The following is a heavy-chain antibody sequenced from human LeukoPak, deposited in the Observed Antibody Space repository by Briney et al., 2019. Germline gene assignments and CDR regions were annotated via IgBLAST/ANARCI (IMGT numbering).Heavy chain of an antibody. CDR1: GGSISSSSYY. Sequence: SETLSLTCTVSGGSISSSSYYWGWIRQPPGKGLEWIGSISYSGSTYYNPSLKSRVTISVDTSKNQFSLKLSSVTAADTAVYYCARSYYDSSGYFSVYYFDCWGQGTLVTVSS. CDR2: ISYSGST. V-gene: IGHV4-39*07. D-gene: IGHD3-22*01. J-gene: IGHJ4*02. CDR3: ARSYYDSSGYFSVYYFDC.